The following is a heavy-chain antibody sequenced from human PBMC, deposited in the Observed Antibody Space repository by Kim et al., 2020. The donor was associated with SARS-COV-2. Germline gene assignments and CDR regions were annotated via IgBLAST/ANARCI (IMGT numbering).Heavy chain of an antibody. CDR1: GFTFSSYG. D-gene: IGHD5-12*01. J-gene: IGHJ4*02. Sequence: GGSLRLSCAASGFTFSSYGMHWVRQAPGKGLEWVAVISYDGSNKYYADSVKGRFTISRDNSKNTLYLQMNSLRAEDTAVYYCARALSPRRDGYAIHFDYWGQGTLVTVSS. CDR2: ISYDGSNK. CDR3: ARALSPRRDGYAIHFDY. V-gene: IGHV3-33*05.